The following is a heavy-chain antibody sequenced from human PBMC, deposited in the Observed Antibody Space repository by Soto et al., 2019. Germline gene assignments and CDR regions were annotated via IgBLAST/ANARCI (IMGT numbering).Heavy chain of an antibody. V-gene: IGHV3-30-3*01. Sequence: QVQLVESGGGVVQPGRSLRLSCAASGFTFSSYAMHWVRQAPGKGLEWVAVISYDGSNKYYADSVKGRFTISRDHSKNTLYLQMNSLRAEDTAVYYCASPGEKWELLGYSQHRGQGTLVTVSS. CDR2: ISYDGSNK. CDR1: GFTFSSYA. D-gene: IGHD1-26*01. J-gene: IGHJ1*01. CDR3: ASPGEKWELLGYSQH.